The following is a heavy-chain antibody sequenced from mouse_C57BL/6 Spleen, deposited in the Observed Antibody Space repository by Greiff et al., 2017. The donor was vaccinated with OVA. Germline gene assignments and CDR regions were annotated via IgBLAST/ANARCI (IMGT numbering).Heavy chain of an antibody. D-gene: IGHD2-10*02. V-gene: IGHV1-81*01. CDR3: AKKEYGDFAY. Sequence: QVQLQQSGAELARPGASVKLSCKASGYTFTSYGISWVKQRTGQGLEWIGEIYPRSGNTYYNEKFKGKATLTADKSSSTAYMELRSLTSEDSAVYFCAKKEYGDFAYWGQGTLVTVSA. CDR2: IYPRSGNT. J-gene: IGHJ3*01. CDR1: GYTFTSYG.